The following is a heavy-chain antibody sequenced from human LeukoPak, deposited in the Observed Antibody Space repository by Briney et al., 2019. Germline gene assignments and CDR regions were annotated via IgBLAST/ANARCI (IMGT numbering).Heavy chain of an antibody. CDR3: ARIDRAVAGTIDY. Sequence: SETLSLTCTVSGGSIGSYFWSWIRQPPGKGLEWIGYIYYSGSTNYNPSLKSRVTMSVDTPKNQFSLKLSSVTAADTAVYYCARIDRAVAGTIDYWGQGTLVTVSS. J-gene: IGHJ4*02. D-gene: IGHD6-19*01. CDR1: GGSIGSYF. CDR2: IYYSGST. V-gene: IGHV4-59*08.